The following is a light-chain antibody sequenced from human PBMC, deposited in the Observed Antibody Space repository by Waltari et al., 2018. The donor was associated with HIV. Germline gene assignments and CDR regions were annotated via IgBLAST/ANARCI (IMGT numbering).Light chain of an antibody. CDR3: MQTLQTRWT. J-gene: IGKJ1*01. CDR2: LGS. Sequence: DVVLTQSPLSLPVTPGEPASISCRSSQSLLHRNGYNYLVWYLQKPGQSPRLLIYLGSNRASGVPDRFSGSGSGTDFTLKISRVEAEDVGVYYCMQTLQTRWTFGQGTKVDIK. V-gene: IGKV2-28*01. CDR1: QSLLHRNGYNY.